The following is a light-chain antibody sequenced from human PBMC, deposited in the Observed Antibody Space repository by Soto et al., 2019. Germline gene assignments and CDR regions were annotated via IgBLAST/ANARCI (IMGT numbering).Light chain of an antibody. CDR2: GAS. Sequence: DIVLTQSPGTLSLSPGDRATLSCRASQSITGNYLAWHQQKPGQAPKLLIYGASTRAPGIPDRFNGSGSGKDFTLTISRLEADDVAVYHCHQYGSSVRAFGQGTSWKSN. CDR3: HQYGSSVRA. J-gene: IGKJ1*01. V-gene: IGKV3-20*01. CDR1: QSITGNY.